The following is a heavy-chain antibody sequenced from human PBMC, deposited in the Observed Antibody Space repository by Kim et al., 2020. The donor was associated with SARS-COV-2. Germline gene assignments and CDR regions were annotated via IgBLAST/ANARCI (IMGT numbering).Heavy chain of an antibody. Sequence: SETLSLTCTVSGYSISSGYYWGWIRQPPGKGLEWIGSIFQTGSTYYNPSLRSRVTISVDTSKNQFSLQLTSMTAADTATYYCARAGPKTYYYDSSGYRLFDYWGQGTLVTVSS. D-gene: IGHD3-22*01. CDR2: IFQTGST. CDR3: ARAGPKTYYYDSSGYRLFDY. V-gene: IGHV4-38-2*02. J-gene: IGHJ4*02. CDR1: GYSISSGYY.